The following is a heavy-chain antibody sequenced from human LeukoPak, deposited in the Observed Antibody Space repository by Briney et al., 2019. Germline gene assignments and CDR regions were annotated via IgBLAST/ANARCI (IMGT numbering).Heavy chain of an antibody. CDR2: VYYSGST. J-gene: IGHJ4*02. Sequence: PSETLSLTCSVSGGSITSYYWSWIRQPPGNGLEWIANVYYSGSTNYNPSLRSRVTISVDTSKNQFSLKLSSVTAADTAVYYCARVGHLAAARTYDIWCQGILVTVSS. V-gene: IGHV4-59*08. D-gene: IGHD6-13*01. CDR3: ARVGHLAAARTYDI. CDR1: GGSITSYY.